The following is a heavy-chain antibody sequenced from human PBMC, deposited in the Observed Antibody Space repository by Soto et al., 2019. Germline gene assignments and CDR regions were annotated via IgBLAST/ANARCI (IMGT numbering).Heavy chain of an antibody. CDR3: AKATVTTWDYYYYMDV. CDR1: GFTFSSYA. J-gene: IGHJ6*03. Sequence: EVQLLESGGGLVQPGGSLRLSCAASGFTFSSYAMSWVRQAPGKGLEWVSAISGSGVSTYYADSVKGRFTISRDNSKHALYLQMNSLRAEDTAVYYCAKATVTTWDYYYYMDVWGKGTTVTVSS. V-gene: IGHV3-23*01. D-gene: IGHD4-17*01. CDR2: ISGSGVST.